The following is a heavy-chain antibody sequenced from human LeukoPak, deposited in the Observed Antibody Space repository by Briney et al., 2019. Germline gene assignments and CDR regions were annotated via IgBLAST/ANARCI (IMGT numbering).Heavy chain of an antibody. D-gene: IGHD5-12*01. CDR2: IYPGDSDT. Sequence: GESLKISCKGSGYSFTSYWIGWVRQLPGKGLEWMGIIYPGDSDTRYSPSFQGQVTISADKSISTAYLQWSSLKASDTAMYYCARLRGSGYDFGPFDYWGQGTQVTVSS. CDR1: GYSFTSYW. V-gene: IGHV5-51*01. J-gene: IGHJ4*02. CDR3: ARLRGSGYDFGPFDY.